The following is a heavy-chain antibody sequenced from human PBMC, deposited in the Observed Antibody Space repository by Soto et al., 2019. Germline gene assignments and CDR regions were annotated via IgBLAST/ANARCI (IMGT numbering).Heavy chain of an antibody. J-gene: IGHJ5*02. D-gene: IGHD2-15*01. V-gene: IGHV1-3*01. Sequence: GASVKVSCKASGCTFTSYAMHWVRQAPGQRLEWMGWINAGNGNTKYSQKFQGRVTITRDTSASTAYMELSSLRSEDTAVYYCARDVGYCSGGSCYSWFDPWGQGTLVTVSS. CDR2: INAGNGNT. CDR1: GCTFTSYA. CDR3: ARDVGYCSGGSCYSWFDP.